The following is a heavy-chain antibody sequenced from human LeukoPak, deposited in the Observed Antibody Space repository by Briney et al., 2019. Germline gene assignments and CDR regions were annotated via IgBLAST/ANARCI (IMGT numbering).Heavy chain of an antibody. V-gene: IGHV3-7*01. CDR2: IKQDGTEK. CDR3: ARESRLSRFGGPEFDY. D-gene: IGHD3-10*01. Sequence: GESLRLSCAASGFSFTTYWMSWVRQAPGKGLEWVANIKQDGTEKYYVDSVKGRFTISRDNAKNSLYLQMNSLRAEDTAVYYCARESRLSRFGGPEFDYWGQGTLVTVSS. CDR1: GFSFTTYW. J-gene: IGHJ4*02.